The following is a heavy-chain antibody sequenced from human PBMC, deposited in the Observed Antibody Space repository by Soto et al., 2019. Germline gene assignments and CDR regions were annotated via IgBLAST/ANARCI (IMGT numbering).Heavy chain of an antibody. D-gene: IGHD3-9*01. CDR1: GFPFSSYS. CDR2: ISGSGGST. J-gene: IGHJ5*02. CDR3: ATSRKGILTGPAS. Sequence: PGGSLRISCAASGFPFSSYSMSWVRPAPGKGLEWVSAISGSGGSTYYADSVKGRFTISRDNSKNTLYLQMNSLRAEDTAVYYCATSRKGILTGPASWGQGTLVTVSS. V-gene: IGHV3-23*01.